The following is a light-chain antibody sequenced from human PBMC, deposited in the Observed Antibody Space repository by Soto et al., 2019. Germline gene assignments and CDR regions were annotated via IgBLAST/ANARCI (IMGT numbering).Light chain of an antibody. CDR1: SADIGAFNY. CDR3: SSYSTSSALV. Sequence: QSVLTQPASVSGSPGQSITISCAGTSADIGAFNYVSWYQHHPGKVPKLLIFDVSDRPPGVSTRFSASKSANTASLTISGLQADDEADYYCSSYSTSSALVFGGGTKLTVL. J-gene: IGLJ2*01. V-gene: IGLV2-14*03. CDR2: DVS.